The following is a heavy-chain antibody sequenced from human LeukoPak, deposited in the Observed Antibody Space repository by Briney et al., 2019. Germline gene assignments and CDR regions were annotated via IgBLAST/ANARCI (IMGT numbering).Heavy chain of an antibody. D-gene: IGHD4-17*01. Sequence: SETLSLTCAVSGYSISSGYYWGWIRQPPGKGLEWIGSIYHSGSTYYNPSLKSRVTISVDTSKNQFSLKLSSVTAADTAVYYCARHVYGDPSLLYNYYMDVWGKGTTVTVSS. CDR2: IYHSGST. V-gene: IGHV4-38-2*01. J-gene: IGHJ6*03. CDR3: ARHVYGDPSLLYNYYMDV. CDR1: GYSISSGYY.